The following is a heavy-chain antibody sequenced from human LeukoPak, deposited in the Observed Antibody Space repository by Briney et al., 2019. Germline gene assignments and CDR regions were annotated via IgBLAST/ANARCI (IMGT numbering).Heavy chain of an antibody. CDR2: ITSSSRYT. V-gene: IGHV3-21*06. Sequence: PGGSLRLSCAASVFTFSTYNMNWVRQAPGKGLEWVSSITSSSRYTFYADSVKGRFTISRDNAKNSLYLQMNSLRAEDTAVYYCAKIRVIFNWNYAYYFDYWGQGSLVTVSS. CDR1: VFTFSTYN. J-gene: IGHJ4*02. CDR3: AKIRVIFNWNYAYYFDY. D-gene: IGHD1-7*01.